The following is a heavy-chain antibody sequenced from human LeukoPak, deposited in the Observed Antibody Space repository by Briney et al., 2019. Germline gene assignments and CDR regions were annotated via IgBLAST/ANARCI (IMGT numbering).Heavy chain of an antibody. CDR2: ISSSGSTI. CDR3: ARDPGQVVAANYYFDY. CDR1: GFTFSDYY. V-gene: IGHV3-11*01. J-gene: IGHJ4*02. D-gene: IGHD2-15*01. Sequence: GGSLRLSCAASGFTFSDYYMSWLRQARGKGLEWVSYISSSGSTIYYADSVKGRFTIYRDNDKNSLYLQMTSLRAEDPAVYYCARDPGQVVAANYYFDYWGQGTLVTVSS.